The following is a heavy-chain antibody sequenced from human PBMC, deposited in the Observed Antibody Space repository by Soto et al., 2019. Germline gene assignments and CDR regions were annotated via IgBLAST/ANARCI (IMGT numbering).Heavy chain of an antibody. CDR3: ARSGYSFAWGY. Sequence: EVQLVESGGGLIPPGGSLRLSCAASGFLVNSAYMTWVRQAPGKGLEWLSMINSDGTTLYAESVKGRFTISKDNSKNRLELQMNSLRAEDTAMYYCARSGYSFAWGYWGQVTLVTVTS. CDR1: GFLVNSAY. CDR2: INSDGTT. V-gene: IGHV3-53*01. D-gene: IGHD5-18*01. J-gene: IGHJ4*02.